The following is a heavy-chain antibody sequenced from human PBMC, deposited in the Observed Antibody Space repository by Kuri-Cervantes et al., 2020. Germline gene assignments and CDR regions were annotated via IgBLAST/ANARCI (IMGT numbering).Heavy chain of an antibody. CDR2: ISSSGTYI. CDR1: GFSVSSYT. J-gene: IGHJ4*02. Sequence: GESLKISCAASGFSVSSYTMNWVRQAPGQGLEWVSSISSSGTYIYYADSVKGRFTISRDSAKNSLYLQMNSLRVEDTAVYYCARGRAVHLWLCDYWGQGTVVTVSS. D-gene: IGHD5-18*01. CDR3: ARGRAVHLWLCDY. V-gene: IGHV3-21*03.